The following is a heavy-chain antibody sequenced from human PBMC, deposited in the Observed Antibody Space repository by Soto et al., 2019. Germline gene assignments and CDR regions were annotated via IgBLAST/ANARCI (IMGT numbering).Heavy chain of an antibody. V-gene: IGHV4-31*03. D-gene: IGHD3-22*01. CDR1: GGSISSGAYY. Sequence: QVQLQESGPGLVKPSQTLSLTCTVSGGSISSGAYYWSWIRQHPGKGLEWIGYIYYSGSTYYNPSLKSGVTISVDTSKNQFSLKLSSVTAADTAVYYCGIYDSSGSRGFQHGGQGTLVTVSS. CDR3: GIYDSSGSRGFQH. J-gene: IGHJ1*01. CDR2: IYYSGST.